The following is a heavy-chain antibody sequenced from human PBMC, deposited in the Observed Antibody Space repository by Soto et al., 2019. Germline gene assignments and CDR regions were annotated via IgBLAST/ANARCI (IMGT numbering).Heavy chain of an antibody. CDR1: GYTFTSYA. D-gene: IGHD1-1*01. J-gene: IGHJ4*02. Sequence: QVQLVQSGAEVKKPGASVKVSCKASGYTFTSYAMHWVRQAPGQRLEWMGWINAGNGNTKYSQKFQGRVTITRDTSASTAYMELSSLRSEDTAVYYCARFPGGQLEFSVRNYFDYWGQGTLVTVSS. CDR2: INAGNGNT. CDR3: ARFPGGQLEFSVRNYFDY. V-gene: IGHV1-3*01.